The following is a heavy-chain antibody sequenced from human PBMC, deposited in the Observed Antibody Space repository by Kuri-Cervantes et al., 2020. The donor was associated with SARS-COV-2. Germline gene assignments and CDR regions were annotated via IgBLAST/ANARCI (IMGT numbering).Heavy chain of an antibody. V-gene: IGHV3-23*01. D-gene: IGHD2-2*01. CDR1: GFTFSSYD. CDR3: AKDLVVVPAANVFELQGMDV. J-gene: IGHJ6*04. Sequence: GGSLRLSCAASGFTFSSYDMSWVRQAPGKGLEWVAGIGSYGVTTYYADSVKGRFAVSRDNSKNTLSLQMNSLRAEDTAVYYCAKDLVVVPAANVFELQGMDVWGKGTTVTVSS. CDR2: IGSYGVTT.